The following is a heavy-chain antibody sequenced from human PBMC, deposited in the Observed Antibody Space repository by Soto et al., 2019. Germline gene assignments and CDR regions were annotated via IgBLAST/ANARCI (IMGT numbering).Heavy chain of an antibody. CDR2: IFYSGST. J-gene: IGHJ4*02. Sequence: SETLSLTCTVSGGSISSSSYYWGWILQPPGKGLEWIGNIFYSGSTYYNLSLKSRVTMSVDTSKNQFSLKLSAVTAAGAAVYCCGRHNRYSVPGWGRGSL. CDR1: GGSISSSSYY. V-gene: IGHV4-39*01. CDR3: GRHNRYSVPG. D-gene: IGHD1-26*01.